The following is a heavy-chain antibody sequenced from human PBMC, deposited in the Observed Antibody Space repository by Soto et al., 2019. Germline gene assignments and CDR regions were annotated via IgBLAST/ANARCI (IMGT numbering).Heavy chain of an antibody. V-gene: IGHV4-30-4*01. Sequence: QVQLQESGPGLVKPSQTLSLTCTVSGGSISSGDYYWSWIRQPPGKGLEWIGYIYYSGSTYYNPSLKSRVTISVDTSKNQFSLKLSSVTAADTAVYYCARDTCGGDCYSYYGMDVWGQGTTVTVSS. CDR2: IYYSGST. CDR1: GGSISSGDYY. D-gene: IGHD2-21*02. J-gene: IGHJ6*02. CDR3: ARDTCGGDCYSYYGMDV.